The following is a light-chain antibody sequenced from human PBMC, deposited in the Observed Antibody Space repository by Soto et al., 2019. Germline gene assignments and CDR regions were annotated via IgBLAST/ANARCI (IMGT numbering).Light chain of an antibody. V-gene: IGKV3-11*01. CDR2: GAS. J-gene: IGKJ5*01. Sequence: TQSPATLSVSPGERAILSCRASQNIGTNLVWYQQKPGQAPRLLLYGASSRATGIPDRFSGSGSGTDFTLTISGLEPEDFAVYYCQQRSVWPITFGQGTRLEIK. CDR3: QQRSVWPIT. CDR1: QNIGTN.